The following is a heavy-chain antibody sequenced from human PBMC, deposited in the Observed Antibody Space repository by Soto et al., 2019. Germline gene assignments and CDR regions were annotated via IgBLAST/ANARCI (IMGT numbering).Heavy chain of an antibody. V-gene: IGHV3-30-3*01. D-gene: IGHD5-18*01. J-gene: IGHJ6*02. CDR3: ARDNGYSHGHGMDV. CDR2: ILYDGGNK. CDR1: GFTFSSYT. Sequence: LRLSCAASGFTFSSYTIHWVRQAPGKGLEWVALILYDGGNKYYADSVKGGFTVSRDNSKNTLYLQMNSLRAEDTAVYYCARDNGYSHGHGMDVWGQGTTVTVSS.